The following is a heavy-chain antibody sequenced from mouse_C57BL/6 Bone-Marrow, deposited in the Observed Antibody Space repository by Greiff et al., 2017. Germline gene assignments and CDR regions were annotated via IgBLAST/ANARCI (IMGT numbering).Heavy chain of an antibody. CDR3: ARSRGNYVKFAY. V-gene: IGHV1-31*01. CDR2: IYPYNGVS. CDR1: GYSFTGYY. Sequence: VQLKQFGPELVKPGASVKITCQASGYSFTGYYMHRVKQSHGNILDWIGYIYPYNGVSSYNQKFKGKATLTVDKSSSTAYMELRSLTSEDSAVYYCARSRGNYVKFAYWGQGTLVTVSA. D-gene: IGHD2-1*01. J-gene: IGHJ3*01.